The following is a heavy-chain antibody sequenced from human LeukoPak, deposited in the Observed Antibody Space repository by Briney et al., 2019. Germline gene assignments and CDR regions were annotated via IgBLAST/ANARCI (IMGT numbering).Heavy chain of an antibody. CDR3: SRHMYYYDTSVPEAGDY. D-gene: IGHD3-22*01. CDR1: GFTFSGSA. Sequence: GGSLRLSCAASGFTFSGSAMHWVRQASGKGLEWLGRIRSKVHNYATAYAASVKGRFTISRDDSKNTAYLQMNSLKTEDTAVYYCSRHMYYYDTSVPEAGDYWGQGTLVTVSS. J-gene: IGHJ4*02. V-gene: IGHV3-73*01. CDR2: IRSKVHNYAT.